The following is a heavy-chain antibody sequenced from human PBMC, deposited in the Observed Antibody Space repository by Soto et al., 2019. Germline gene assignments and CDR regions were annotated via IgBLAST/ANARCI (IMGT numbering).Heavy chain of an antibody. CDR3: TTLDDYGDFFDY. CDR1: GFTFSNAW. J-gene: IGHJ4*02. V-gene: IGHV3-15*01. D-gene: IGHD4-17*01. Sequence: EVQLVESGGGLVKPGGSLRLSCAASGFTFSNAWMSWVRQAPGNGLEWVGRIKSKTDGGTTDYAAPVKGRFTISRDDSKNTLYLQMNSLKTEDTAVYYCTTLDDYGDFFDYWGQGTLVTVSS. CDR2: IKSKTDGGTT.